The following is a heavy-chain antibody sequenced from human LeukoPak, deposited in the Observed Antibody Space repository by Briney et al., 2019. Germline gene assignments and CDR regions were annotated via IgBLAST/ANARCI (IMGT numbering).Heavy chain of an antibody. CDR1: GFTFNNYG. V-gene: IGHV3-30*03. CDR2: ISYDGSNK. CDR3: AREDYYYYGMDV. Sequence: PGKSLRLSCAASGFTFNNYGMHWVRQAPGKGLEWVAVISYDGSNKYYADSVKGRFTISRDNSKNTLYLQMNSLRAEDTAVYYCAREDYYYYGMDVWGQGTTVTVSS. J-gene: IGHJ6*02.